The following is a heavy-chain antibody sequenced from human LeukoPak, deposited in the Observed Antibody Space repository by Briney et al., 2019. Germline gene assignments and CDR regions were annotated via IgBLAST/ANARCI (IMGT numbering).Heavy chain of an antibody. CDR2: IYYSGST. D-gene: IGHD4-17*01. Sequence: SETLSLTCTVSGGSISSYYWSWLRQPPGKGLEWIGYIYYSGSTNYNPSLKSRVTISVDTSKNQFSLKLSSVTAADTAVYYCAYSYGDYYYYGMDVWGQGTTVTVSS. CDR1: GGSISSYY. J-gene: IGHJ6*02. CDR3: AYSYGDYYYYGMDV. V-gene: IGHV4-59*08.